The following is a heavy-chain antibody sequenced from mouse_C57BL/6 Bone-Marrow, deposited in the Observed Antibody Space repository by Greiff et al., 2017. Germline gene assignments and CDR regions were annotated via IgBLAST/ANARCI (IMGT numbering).Heavy chain of an antibody. CDR1: GYTFTSSG. CDR3: ARETAQARAWFAY. Sequence: QVNVKQSGAELARPGASVKLSCKASGYTFTSSGISWVKQRTGPGLEWIGEIYPRSGNTYSYEKFKGNATLTADKSSSTGYIELRSLTSEDSAVYFCARETAQARAWFAYWGQGTRVTVSA. V-gene: IGHV1-81*01. CDR2: IYPRSGNT. J-gene: IGHJ3*01. D-gene: IGHD3-2*02.